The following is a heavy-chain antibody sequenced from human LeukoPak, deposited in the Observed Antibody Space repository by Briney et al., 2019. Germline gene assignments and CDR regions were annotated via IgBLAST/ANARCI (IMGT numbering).Heavy chain of an antibody. D-gene: IGHD3-10*01. CDR2: IYSGGST. V-gene: IGHV3-53*01. Sequence: PGGSLRLSCAASGFTVSSNYMSWVRQAPGKGLEWVSAIYSGGSTYYADSVKGRFTISRDNSKNTLYLQMNSLRAEDTAVYYCQREVWFGELWYVYWGQGTLVTVSS. CDR3: QREVWFGELWYVY. CDR1: GFTVSSNY. J-gene: IGHJ4*02.